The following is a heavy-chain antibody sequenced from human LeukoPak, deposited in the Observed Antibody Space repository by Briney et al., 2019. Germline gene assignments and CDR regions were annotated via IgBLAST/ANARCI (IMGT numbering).Heavy chain of an antibody. D-gene: IGHD5-12*01. CDR1: GGSISSYY. Sequence: SETLSLTCTVSGGSISSYYWSWIRQPAGRGLEWIGRIHASGSTRYNPSLKSRVTMSVDTSKNQFSLKLTSVTAADTALYFCARGMSAAYDYNWFDSWGQGTLVTVSS. CDR3: ARGMSAAYDYNWFDS. V-gene: IGHV4-4*07. CDR2: IHASGST. J-gene: IGHJ5*01.